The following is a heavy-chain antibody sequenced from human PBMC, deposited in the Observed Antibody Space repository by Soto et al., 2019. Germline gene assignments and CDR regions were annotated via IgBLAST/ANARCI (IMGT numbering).Heavy chain of an antibody. J-gene: IGHJ4*02. D-gene: IGHD3-3*01. CDR1: GSTFITYA. V-gene: IGHV1-8*01. CDR3: ARVYDFWSGPFYN. CDR2: MNPNNGNR. Sequence: ASVNVSCNASGSTFITYALNWVRQAPGQGLEWMGWMNPNNGNRDYAQKFQGRVTMTRNTSTSTAYMELSSLRSEDTAVYYCARVYDFWSGPFYNWGQGTLVTVSS.